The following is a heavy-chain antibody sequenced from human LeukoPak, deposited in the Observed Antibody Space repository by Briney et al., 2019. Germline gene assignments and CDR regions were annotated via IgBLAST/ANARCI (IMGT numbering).Heavy chain of an antibody. CDR2: IWYDGSNK. J-gene: IGHJ4*02. V-gene: IGHV3-33*01. D-gene: IGHD3-9*01. CDR3: TTAPLRYFDWLEDVGDY. CDR1: GFTFSSYG. Sequence: PGRSLRLSCAASGFTFSSYGMHWVRQAPGKGLEWVAVIWYDGSNKYYADSVKGRFTISRDNSKNTLYLQMNSLKSEDTAVYYCTTAPLRYFDWLEDVGDYWGQGTLVTVSS.